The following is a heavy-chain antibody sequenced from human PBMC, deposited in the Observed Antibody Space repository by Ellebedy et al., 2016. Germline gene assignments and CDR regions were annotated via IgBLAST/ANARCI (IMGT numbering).Heavy chain of an antibody. D-gene: IGHD2-2*01. V-gene: IGHV3-7*03. Sequence: GESLKISCAASGFTFSSYWMSWVRQAPGKGLEWVANIKQDGSEKYYVDSVKGRFTISRDNAKNSLYLQMNSLRAEDTAVYYCAREEGVVVSNWFDPWGQGTLVTVSS. CDR2: IKQDGSEK. J-gene: IGHJ5*02. CDR1: GFTFSSYW. CDR3: AREEGVVVSNWFDP.